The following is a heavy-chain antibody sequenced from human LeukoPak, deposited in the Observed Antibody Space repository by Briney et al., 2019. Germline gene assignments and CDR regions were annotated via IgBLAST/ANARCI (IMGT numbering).Heavy chain of an antibody. CDR3: ARAAGSSGWYYFDY. Sequence: GGSLRLSCAASGFTFSSSAMSWVRQAPGKGLEWVSSISSSSSYIYYADSVKGRFTISRDNAKNSLYLQMNSLRAEDTAVYYCARAAGSSGWYYFDYWGQGTLVTVSS. J-gene: IGHJ4*02. D-gene: IGHD6-19*01. V-gene: IGHV3-21*01. CDR2: ISSSSSYI. CDR1: GFTFSSSA.